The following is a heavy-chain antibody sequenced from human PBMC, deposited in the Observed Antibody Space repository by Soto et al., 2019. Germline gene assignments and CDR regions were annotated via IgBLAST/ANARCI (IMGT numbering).Heavy chain of an antibody. J-gene: IGHJ4*02. CDR2: IYWDDDK. CDR1: GFSLSTSGVG. D-gene: IGHD6-13*01. Sequence: QITLTESGPTLVKPTQPLTLTCTFSGFSLSTSGVGVGWIRQPPGKALEWLALIYWDDDKRYSPSLKSRLTITKDTSNNQVVLTMTNMDPVDTATYYCAHNGAGSSWYDGYYFDYWGQGTLVTVSS. CDR3: AHNGAGSSWYDGYYFDY. V-gene: IGHV2-5*02.